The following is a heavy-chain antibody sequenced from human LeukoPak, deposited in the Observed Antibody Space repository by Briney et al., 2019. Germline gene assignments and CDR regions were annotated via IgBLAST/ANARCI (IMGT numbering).Heavy chain of an antibody. V-gene: IGHV4-39*01. J-gene: IGHJ4*02. Sequence: PSETLSLTCTVSGGSISSSSYYWGWIRQPPGKGLEWIGRIYYSGSTYYNPSLKSRVTISVDTSENQFSLKLSSVTAADTAVYYCARQESGMVATSNQYYFDYWGQGTLVTVSS. D-gene: IGHD5-12*01. CDR3: ARQESGMVATSNQYYFDY. CDR1: GGSISSSSYY. CDR2: IYYSGST.